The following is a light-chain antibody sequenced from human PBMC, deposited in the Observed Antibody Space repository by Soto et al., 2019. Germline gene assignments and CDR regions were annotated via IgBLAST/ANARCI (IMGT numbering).Light chain of an antibody. CDR3: QHYNSYSEA. Sequence: DIQMTQSPSSLSASVGDRVTITCRASQDISRFLNWYRQKPGKAPHLLIFATSNLQSGVPSRFSGSGSGTDFTLTISSLQPEDFATYYCQHYNSYSEAFGQGTKVDIK. CDR2: ATS. J-gene: IGKJ1*01. V-gene: IGKV1-39*01. CDR1: QDISRF.